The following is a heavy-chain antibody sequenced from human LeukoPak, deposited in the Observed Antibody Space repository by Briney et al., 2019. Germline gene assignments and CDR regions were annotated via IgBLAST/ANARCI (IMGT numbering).Heavy chain of an antibody. CDR2: IYTSGST. Sequence: PSETLSLTCTVSGGSISSYYWSWIRQPAGKGLEWIGRIYTSGSTNYNPSLKSRVTMSVDTSKNQFSLKLSSVTAADTAVYYCAREVAVAGRGWFDPWGQGTLVTVSS. V-gene: IGHV4-4*07. D-gene: IGHD6-19*01. CDR3: AREVAVAGRGWFDP. CDR1: GGSISSYY. J-gene: IGHJ5*02.